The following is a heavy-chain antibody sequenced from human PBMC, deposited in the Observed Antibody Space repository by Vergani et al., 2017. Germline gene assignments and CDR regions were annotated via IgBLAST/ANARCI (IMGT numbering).Heavy chain of an antibody. CDR2: INHSGST. CDR1: GGSFSGYY. J-gene: IGHJ4*02. V-gene: IGHV4-34*01. Sequence: QVQLQQWGAGLLKPSETLSLTCAVYGGSFSGYYWSWIRQPPGKGLEWIGEINHSGSTNYNPSLKSRVTRSVDKSKNQFSLKLSSVTAADTAVYYCARGGSKYYYDSSGYDYWGQGTLVTVSS. D-gene: IGHD3-22*01. CDR3: ARGGSKYYYDSSGYDY.